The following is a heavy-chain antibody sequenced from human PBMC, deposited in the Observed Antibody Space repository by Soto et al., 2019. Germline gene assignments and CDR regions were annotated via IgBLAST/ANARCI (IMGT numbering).Heavy chain of an antibody. V-gene: IGHV3-23*01. J-gene: IGHJ4*02. CDR2: ISGSGDSI. D-gene: IGHD7-27*01. Sequence: EVQVLESGGDLVQPGGSLGLSCAASGFTFSNYAMTWVRQAPGKGLEWVSTISGSGDSIYYADSVKGRFTISRDNSKNTLYLQMNSLRADDWAVYYCSTGRQMGYWGQGTLVIVSS. CDR3: STGRQMGY. CDR1: GFTFSNYA.